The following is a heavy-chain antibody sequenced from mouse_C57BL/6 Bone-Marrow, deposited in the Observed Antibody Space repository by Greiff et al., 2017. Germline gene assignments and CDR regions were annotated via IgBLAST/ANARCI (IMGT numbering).Heavy chain of an antibody. J-gene: IGHJ2*01. D-gene: IGHD2-5*01. V-gene: IGHV8-8*01. CDR1: GFSLSTFGMG. Sequence: QVTLKVCGPGILQPSQTLSLTCSFSGFSLSTFGMGVGWIRQPSGKGLEWLAHIWWDDDKYYNPALKSRLTISKDTSKNQVFLKIANVDTADTATYYCARIASGYYSNYDYFDYGGQGTTLTVSS. CDR2: IWWDDDK. CDR3: ARIASGYYSNYDYFDY.